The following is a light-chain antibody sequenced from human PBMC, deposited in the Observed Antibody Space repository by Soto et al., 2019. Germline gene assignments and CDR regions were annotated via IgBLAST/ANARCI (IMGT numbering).Light chain of an antibody. CDR1: QFVSSTY. J-gene: IGKJ4*01. CDR3: QQYGLSPFA. Sequence: EVVLTQSPGTLSLSPGARATLSCRASQFVSSTYLAWYQHRPGQAPRLLIYSTSSRATGIPDRFSGGGSETDFTLTISRLESEDSAVYYCQQYGLSPFAFGGGTKVEI. V-gene: IGKV3-20*01. CDR2: STS.